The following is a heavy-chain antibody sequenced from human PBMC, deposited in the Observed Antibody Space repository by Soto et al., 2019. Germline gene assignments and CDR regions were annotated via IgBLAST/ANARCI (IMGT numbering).Heavy chain of an antibody. Sequence: QVQLQESGPGLVKPSETLSLTCTVSGGSISSYYWSWIRQPPGKGLEWIGYIYYSGLTNYNPSLKSRVTISVDTSRTHFSLKLSSVTAADTAVYYCARTHIVVVPAAMRGGVWFDPWGQGTLVTVSS. CDR3: ARTHIVVVPAAMRGGVWFDP. V-gene: IGHV4-59*01. CDR2: IYYSGLT. D-gene: IGHD2-2*01. J-gene: IGHJ5*02. CDR1: GGSISSYY.